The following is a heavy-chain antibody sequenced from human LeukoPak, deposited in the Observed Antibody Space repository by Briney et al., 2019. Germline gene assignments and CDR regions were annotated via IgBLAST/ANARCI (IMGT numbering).Heavy chain of an antibody. CDR1: GFTFSSYA. CDR2: ISGSGGST. CDR3: AKYDSSGYFSGMDV. Sequence: GGSLRLSCAAPGFTFSSYAMSWVRQAPGKGLEWVSAISGSGGSTYYADSVKGRFTISRDNSKNTLYLQMNSLRAEDTAVYYCAKYDSSGYFSGMDVWGQGTTVTVSS. J-gene: IGHJ6*02. D-gene: IGHD3-22*01. V-gene: IGHV3-23*01.